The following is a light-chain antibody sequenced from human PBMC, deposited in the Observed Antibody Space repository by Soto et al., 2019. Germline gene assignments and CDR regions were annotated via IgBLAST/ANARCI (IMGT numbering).Light chain of an antibody. CDR1: QSVSSSY. V-gene: IGKV3-20*01. Sequence: DILFTQSPGTLSLSPGERATLSCRASQSVSSSYLAWYQQKPGKAPRLLIYGASSRATGIPDRLSGSGSGTDFTLTIRSLQPDDFATYYCQQYNSYSTFGQGTKVDIK. CDR3: QQYNSYST. CDR2: GAS. J-gene: IGKJ1*01.